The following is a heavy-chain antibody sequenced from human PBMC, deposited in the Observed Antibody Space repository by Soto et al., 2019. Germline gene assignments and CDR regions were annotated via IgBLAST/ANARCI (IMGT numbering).Heavy chain of an antibody. CDR1: GYTFTSYG. J-gene: IGHJ6*02. Sequence: ASVKVSCKASGYTFTSYGISWVRQAPGKGLEWMGGFDPEDGETIYAQKFQGRVTMTEDTSTDTAYMELSSLRSEDTAVYYCATASPLKDRVVAYYGMDVWGQGTTVTVSS. V-gene: IGHV1-24*01. CDR3: ATASPLKDRVVAYYGMDV. D-gene: IGHD2-15*01. CDR2: FDPEDGET.